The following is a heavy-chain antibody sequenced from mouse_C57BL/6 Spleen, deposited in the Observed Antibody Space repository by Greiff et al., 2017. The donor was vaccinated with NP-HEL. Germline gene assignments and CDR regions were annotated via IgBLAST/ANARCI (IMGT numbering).Heavy chain of an antibody. CDR3: AREIYYGSSYWFAY. V-gene: IGHV1-55*01. CDR2: IYPGSGST. CDR1: GYTFTSYW. D-gene: IGHD1-1*01. Sequence: QVQLQQPGAELVKPGASVKMSCKASGYTFTSYWITWVKQRPGQGLEWIGDIYPGSGSTNYNEKFKSKATLTVDTSYSTAYMQLSSLTSEDSAVYYCAREIYYGSSYWFAYWGQGTLVTVSA. J-gene: IGHJ3*01.